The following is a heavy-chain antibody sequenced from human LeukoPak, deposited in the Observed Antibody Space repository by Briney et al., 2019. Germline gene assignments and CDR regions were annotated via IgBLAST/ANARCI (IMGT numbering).Heavy chain of an antibody. CDR3: ARVPYCSSTSCYAIFDY. CDR2: ITQDGSEK. Sequence: GLSLRLSCAASGFTFGSYWMSWVRQAPGKGLEWVANITQDGSEKYYVDSVKGRFTISRDDAKNSLYLQMNSLRAEDTAVYYCARVPYCSSTSCYAIFDYWGQGALVTVSA. J-gene: IGHJ4*02. CDR1: GFTFGSYW. V-gene: IGHV3-7*05. D-gene: IGHD2-2*01.